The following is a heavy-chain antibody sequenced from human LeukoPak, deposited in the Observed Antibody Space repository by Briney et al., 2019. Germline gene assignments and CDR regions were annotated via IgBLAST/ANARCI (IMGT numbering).Heavy chain of an antibody. CDR2: INHSGST. CDR1: GGSFSGYY. V-gene: IGHV4-34*01. CDR3: ASLSQVGGSTPDY. Sequence: SETLSLTCAVYGGSFSGYYWSWIRQPPGKGLEWIGEINHSGSTNYNPSLKSRVTISVDTSKNQFSLKLSSVTAADTAVYYCASLSQVGGSTPDYWGQGTLVTVSS. J-gene: IGHJ4*02. D-gene: IGHD3-16*01.